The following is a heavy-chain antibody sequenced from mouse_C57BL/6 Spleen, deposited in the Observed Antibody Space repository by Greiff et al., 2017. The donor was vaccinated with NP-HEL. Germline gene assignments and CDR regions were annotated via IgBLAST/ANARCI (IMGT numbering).Heavy chain of an antibody. CDR3: ASYYGSISFAY. Sequence: QVQLQQPGAELVMPGASVKLSCKASGYTFTSYWMHWVKQRPGQGLEWIGMIHPNSGSTNYNEKFKSKATLTVDKSSCTAYMQLSSLTSEDSAVYYCASYYGSISFAYWGQGTLVTVSA. J-gene: IGHJ3*01. D-gene: IGHD1-1*01. CDR2: IHPNSGST. CDR1: GYTFTSYW. V-gene: IGHV1-64*01.